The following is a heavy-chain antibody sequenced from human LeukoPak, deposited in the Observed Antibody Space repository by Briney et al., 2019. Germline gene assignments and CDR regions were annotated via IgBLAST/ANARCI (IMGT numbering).Heavy chain of an antibody. V-gene: IGHV1-69*01. D-gene: IGHD2-15*01. CDR2: IIPIFGTA. CDR3: ARGYCSGGSCHAPNFDY. J-gene: IGHJ4*02. CDR1: GFTFSSYA. Sequence: GGSLRLSCAASGFTFSSYAISWVRQAPGQGLEWMGGIIPIFGTANYAQKFQGRVTITADESTSTAYMELSSLRSEDTAVYYCARGYCSGGSCHAPNFDYWGQGTLVTVSS.